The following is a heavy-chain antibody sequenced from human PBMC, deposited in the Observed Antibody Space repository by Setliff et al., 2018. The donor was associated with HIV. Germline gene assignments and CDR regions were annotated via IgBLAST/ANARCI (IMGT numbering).Heavy chain of an antibody. CDR1: GDSISSRFH. CDR3: ARQAGTYWGFVYYMDV. D-gene: IGHD7-27*01. CDR2: AHSSGNT. J-gene: IGHJ6*03. Sequence: LSLTCTVSGDSISSRFHWGWIRQPPGKGLEWIAIAHSSGNTYYNPSLESRVTIAVDMSKSQVSLNLTSVTAADTAVYYCARQAGTYWGFVYYMDVCGKGTTVTVSS. V-gene: IGHV4-39*01.